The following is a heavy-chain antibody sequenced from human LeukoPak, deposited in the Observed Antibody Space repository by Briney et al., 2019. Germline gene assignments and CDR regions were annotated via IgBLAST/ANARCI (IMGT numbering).Heavy chain of an antibody. CDR1: GYTFTSYD. J-gene: IGHJ6*02. CDR3: ARGGYDFWSGPYGMDV. V-gene: IGHV1-8*01. CDR2: MNPNSGNT. D-gene: IGHD3-3*01. Sequence: ASVTVSCKASGYTFTSYDINWVRQATGQGLEWMGWMNPNSGNTGYAQKFQGRVTMTRNTSISTAYMELSSLRSEDTAVYYCARGGYDFWSGPYGMDVWGQGTTVTVSS.